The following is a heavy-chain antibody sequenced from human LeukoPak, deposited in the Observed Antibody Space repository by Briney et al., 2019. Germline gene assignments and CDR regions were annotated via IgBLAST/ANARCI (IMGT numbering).Heavy chain of an antibody. V-gene: IGHV3-48*03. CDR2: ISSSGSTI. CDR3: ARGEDHTYYYDSSGYAFDY. CDR1: GFTFSSYE. J-gene: IGHJ4*02. D-gene: IGHD3-22*01. Sequence: PGGSLRLSYAASGFTFSSYEMNWVRQAPGKGLEWVSYISSSGSTIYYADSVKGRFTISRDNAKNSLYLQMNSLRAEDTAVYYCARGEDHTYYYDSSGYAFDYWGQGTLVTVSS.